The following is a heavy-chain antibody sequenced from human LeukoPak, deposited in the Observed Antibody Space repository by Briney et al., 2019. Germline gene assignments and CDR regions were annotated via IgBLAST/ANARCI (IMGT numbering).Heavy chain of an antibody. Sequence: SCKASGYTFTSYGISWVRQAPGKGLEWVSGISARGGATYYADSVKGRFTISRDNSKNTLYLQMNTLRAEDTAVYYCAKKTPADATVGNYFEYWGQGPRVTVSS. D-gene: IGHD2-15*01. CDR1: GYTFTSYG. CDR3: AKKTPADATVGNYFEY. CDR2: ISARGGAT. J-gene: IGHJ4*02. V-gene: IGHV3-23*01.